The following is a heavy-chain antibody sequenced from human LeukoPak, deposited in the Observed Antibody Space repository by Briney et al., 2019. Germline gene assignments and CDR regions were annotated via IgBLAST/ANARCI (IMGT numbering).Heavy chain of an antibody. CDR2: INPAGSDT. CDR1: GFTSSSYW. Sequence: PGGSLRLSCEASGFTSSSYWMAWVRQAPGKGLEWVANINPAGSDTYYVDSVKGRFTISRDNAKQSTFLQMNSLRVEETALYYCVRWGVAADMQDWGQGTLVTVSS. D-gene: IGHD2-2*01. J-gene: IGHJ4*02. CDR3: VRWGVAADMQD. V-gene: IGHV3-7*01.